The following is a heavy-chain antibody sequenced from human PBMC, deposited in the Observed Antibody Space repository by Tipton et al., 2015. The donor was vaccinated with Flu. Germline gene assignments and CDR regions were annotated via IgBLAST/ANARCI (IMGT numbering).Heavy chain of an antibody. J-gene: IGHJ4*02. CDR1: GFTLINYW. D-gene: IGHD4-23*01. CDR3: ARGAVGGHAWGFDY. V-gene: IGHV3-7*03. CDR2: IKHDGSET. Sequence: SLRLSCAASGFTLINYWMNWVRQAPGKGLEWGAKIKHDGSETYYVDSVKGRFTISRDNARNSPYLQMNTMRAEDTAVYYCARGAVGGHAWGFDYGGQGARVTVS.